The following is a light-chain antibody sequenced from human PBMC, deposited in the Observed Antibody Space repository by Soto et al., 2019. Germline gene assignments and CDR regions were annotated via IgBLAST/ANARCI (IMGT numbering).Light chain of an antibody. CDR2: AAS. V-gene: IGKV1-12*01. Sequence: DIQMTQSPSSVSSAVGDRVTITCRASQGINKWLAWYQQKPGKAPQLLISAASTLRSGVASRFSGSGSGADFILTSSHLQPEDFATYFCQQANSFPLTFGGGTRVEI. CDR1: QGINKW. J-gene: IGKJ4*01. CDR3: QQANSFPLT.